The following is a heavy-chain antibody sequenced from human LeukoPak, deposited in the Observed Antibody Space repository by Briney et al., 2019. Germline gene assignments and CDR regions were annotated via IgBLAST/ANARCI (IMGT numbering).Heavy chain of an antibody. CDR3: AKGRYCSGGSCYFSYYYYGMDV. D-gene: IGHD2-15*01. Sequence: GGSLRLSCAASGFTFSSYAMSWVRQAPGKGLEWVSAISGSGGSTYYADSVKGRFTISRDNSKNTLYLQMNSLRAKDTAVYYCAKGRYCSGGSCYFSYYYYGMDVWGQGTTVTVSS. V-gene: IGHV3-23*01. CDR2: ISGSGGST. J-gene: IGHJ6*02. CDR1: GFTFSSYA.